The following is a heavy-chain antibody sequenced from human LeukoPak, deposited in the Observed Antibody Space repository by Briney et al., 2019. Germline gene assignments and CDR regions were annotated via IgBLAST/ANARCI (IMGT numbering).Heavy chain of an antibody. D-gene: IGHD3-10*01. CDR3: ARAYYFGSGSYGMDV. CDR1: GGFIGSYY. Sequence: SETLSLTCTVSGGFIGSYYWTWIRQPAGKGLEWIGRIYTSGSTYYNSSLRSRVTMSMDTSTNQFSLKLTSVTAADTAVYYCARAYYFGSGSYGMDVWGQGTTVTVSS. CDR2: IYTSGST. V-gene: IGHV4-4*07. J-gene: IGHJ6*02.